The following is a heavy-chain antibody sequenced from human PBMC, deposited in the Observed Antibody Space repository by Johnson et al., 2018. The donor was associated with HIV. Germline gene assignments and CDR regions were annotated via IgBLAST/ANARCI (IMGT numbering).Heavy chain of an antibody. D-gene: IGHD3-3*01. J-gene: IGHJ3*02. CDR2: ISTSGSSI. Sequence: QVQLVESGGGLVQPGGSLRLSCAASGFPFSDYYMTWIRQTPGKGLECLAYISTSGSSIYYTDSVTGRVTISRDNAKNSLYLQMNSLRAEDTAVYYCARVSIWSGYPDAFDIWGQGTMVTVSS. CDR3: ARVSIWSGYPDAFDI. CDR1: GFPFSDYY. V-gene: IGHV3-11*01.